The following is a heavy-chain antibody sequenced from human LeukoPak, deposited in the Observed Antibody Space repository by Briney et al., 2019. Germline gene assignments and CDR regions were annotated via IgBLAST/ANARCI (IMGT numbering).Heavy chain of an antibody. D-gene: IGHD3-10*01. V-gene: IGHV4-34*01. CDR3: ARVPPFLWFGESRTFYGMDV. Sequence: TPSETLSLTCAVYGGSFRGYFWSWLRHPPGKGLEWIGEISDSGSTKYNPSLESRVTISVDTSKNLLSLKLSSVTAADTAVYYCARVPPFLWFGESRTFYGMDVWGQGTTVTVSS. CDR1: GGSFRGYF. J-gene: IGHJ6*02. CDR2: ISDSGST.